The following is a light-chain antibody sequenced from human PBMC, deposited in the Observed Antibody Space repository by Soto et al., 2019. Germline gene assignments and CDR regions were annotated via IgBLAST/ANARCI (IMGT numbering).Light chain of an antibody. J-gene: IGLJ1*01. Sequence: QCVLTQPPSASGPPRQAVTISCSGTKGDIGVYDFVSWYQHHPGKAPRLIIYEVVQRPSGVPDGFSGSKPGNTASLNVSGLQAADEADYFCKSYAGSNTYVFGGGSQVTDL. CDR3: KSYAGSNTYV. CDR1: KGDIGVYDF. V-gene: IGLV2-8*01. CDR2: EVV.